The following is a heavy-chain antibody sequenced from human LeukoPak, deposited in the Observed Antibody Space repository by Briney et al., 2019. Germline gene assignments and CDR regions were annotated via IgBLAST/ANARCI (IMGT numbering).Heavy chain of an antibody. J-gene: IGHJ3*02. V-gene: IGHV4-38-2*01. CDR2: IYHSGST. Sequence: SETLSLTCAVSGYSISSGYCWGWIRQPPGKGLEWIGSIYHSGSTYYSPSLKSRVIISVDTSKNQFSLKLSSVTAADAAVYYCARVVSALYVDMWGQGTMVTVSS. CDR3: ARVVSALYVDM. D-gene: IGHD2-15*01. CDR1: GYSISSGYC.